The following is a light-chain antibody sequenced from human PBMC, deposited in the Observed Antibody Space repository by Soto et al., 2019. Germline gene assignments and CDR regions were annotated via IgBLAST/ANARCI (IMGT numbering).Light chain of an antibody. CDR3: QKYNSPPFT. V-gene: IGKV1-27*01. Sequence: DIQMTQSPSSLSASVGDRVTITCRASQGIKNYLAWHQQKPGDVPKLLICAASTLQSGVPSRFSGSGSGTDFTLTISSLLPEDVATYYCQKYNSPPFTFGPGTKV. J-gene: IGKJ3*01. CDR1: QGIKNY. CDR2: AAS.